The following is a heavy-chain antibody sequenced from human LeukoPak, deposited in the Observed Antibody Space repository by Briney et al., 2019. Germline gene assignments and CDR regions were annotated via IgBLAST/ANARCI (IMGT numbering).Heavy chain of an antibody. V-gene: IGHV1-18*01. Sequence: ASVKVSCKASGYTFTSYGISWVRQAHGQGLEWMGWISAYNGNTNYAQKLQGRVTMTTDTSTSTAYMELRSLRSDDTAVYYCARAGWGYYDSSGYPHYYYYYMDVWGKGTTVTVSS. CDR2: ISAYNGNT. J-gene: IGHJ6*03. CDR3: ARAGWGYYDSSGYPHYYYYYMDV. CDR1: GYTFTSYG. D-gene: IGHD3-22*01.